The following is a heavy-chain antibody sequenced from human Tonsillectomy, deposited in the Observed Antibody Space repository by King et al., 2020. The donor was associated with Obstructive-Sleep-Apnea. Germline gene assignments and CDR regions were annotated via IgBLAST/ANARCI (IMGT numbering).Heavy chain of an antibody. J-gene: IGHJ4*02. V-gene: IGHV3-15*01. CDR3: IRRPDY. Sequence: VQLVESGGGLVKPGGSLRLSCVVSGFTFSNAWMSWVSQAPGKGLEGVGRIKRKIDGEITDYAAPVKGRFTISRDDSKNTLYLQMNSLKTEDTAVYYCIRRPDYWGQGTLVIVSS. CDR2: IKRKIDGEIT. CDR1: GFTFSNAW.